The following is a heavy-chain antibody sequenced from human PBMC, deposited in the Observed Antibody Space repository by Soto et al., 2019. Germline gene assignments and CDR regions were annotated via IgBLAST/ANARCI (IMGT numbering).Heavy chain of an antibody. CDR1: GGTIRSPDW. CDR2: IFQSGST. CDR3: ARGRGRYSSGWSWFDP. D-gene: IGHD6-19*01. Sequence: TLSLTCGVSGGTIRSPDWWTWARQPPGKGLEWIGEIFQSGSTNYTPSLESRVTISVDKSKNQFSLTLTSVTAADTAVYFCARGRGRYSSGWSWFDPWGQGILVTVSS. J-gene: IGHJ5*02. V-gene: IGHV4-4*01.